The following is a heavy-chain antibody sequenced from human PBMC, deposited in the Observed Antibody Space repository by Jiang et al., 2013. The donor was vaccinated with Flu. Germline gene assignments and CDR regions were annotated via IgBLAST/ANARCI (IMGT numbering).Heavy chain of an antibody. D-gene: IGHD2-21*02. CDR3: AKYGDFVDYFQS. CDR2: ISQSGNT. CDR1: GGSISSSNW. J-gene: IGHJ4*02. V-gene: IGHV4/OR15-8*02. Sequence: LLKPSETLSLTCAVSGGSISSSNWWSWVRQPPGKGLEWIGEISQSGNTNYNPSLESRVTMSIDKSKNEFSLSLRSVTVADTATYFCAKYGDFVDYFQSWGQGTLVTVSA.